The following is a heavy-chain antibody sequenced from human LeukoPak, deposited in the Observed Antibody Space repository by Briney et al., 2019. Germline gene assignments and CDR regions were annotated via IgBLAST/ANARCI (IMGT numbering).Heavy chain of an antibody. D-gene: IGHD6-19*01. CDR1: GGSISSSSYY. J-gene: IGHJ4*02. Sequence: SQTLSLTCTVSGGSISSSSYYWGWIRQPPGKGLEWIGSIYYSGSTYYNPSLKSRVTISVDTSKNQFSLKLSSVTAADTAVYYCARALGIAVARYFDYWGQGTLVTVSS. CDR3: ARALGIAVARYFDY. V-gene: IGHV4-39*07. CDR2: IYYSGST.